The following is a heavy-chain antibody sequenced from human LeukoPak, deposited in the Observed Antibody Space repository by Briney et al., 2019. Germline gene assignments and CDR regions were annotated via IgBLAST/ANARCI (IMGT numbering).Heavy chain of an antibody. D-gene: IGHD5-12*01. CDR1: GFTFSDYY. V-gene: IGHV3-11*06. J-gene: IGHJ4*02. Sequence: GSLRLSCAASGFTFSDYYMSWIRQAPGKGLEWVSYISSSSYTNYADPVKGRFTISRDNAKNSLYLQMNSLRAEDTAVYYCARGGYSGYDFDYWGQGTLVTVSS. CDR2: ISSSSYT. CDR3: ARGGYSGYDFDY.